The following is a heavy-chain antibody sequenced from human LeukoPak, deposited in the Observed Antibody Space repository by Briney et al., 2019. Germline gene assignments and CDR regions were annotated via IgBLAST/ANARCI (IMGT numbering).Heavy chain of an antibody. CDR2: ISSSGYT. CDR1: GGSISSYY. Sequence: SSETLSLTCTVSGGSISSYYWSWIRQPAGKGLEWIGRISSSGYTNYNPSLKSRVTISVDTSKNQFSLKLSSVTAADTAVYYCARETSQKGAHYMDVWGKGTTVTISS. V-gene: IGHV4-4*07. D-gene: IGHD3-16*01. CDR3: ARETSQKGAHYMDV. J-gene: IGHJ6*03.